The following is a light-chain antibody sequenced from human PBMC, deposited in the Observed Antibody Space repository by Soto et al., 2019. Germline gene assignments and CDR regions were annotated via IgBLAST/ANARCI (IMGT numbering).Light chain of an antibody. CDR2: DVS. Sequence: QSALTQPASVSGSPGQSITISCTGTSNDVGGHNYVSWNQQHPGKAPKLMIYDVSNRPSGVSNRFSGSKSGNTASLTISGLQAEDEADYYCSSYTSSSTVVFGGGTKLTVL. J-gene: IGLJ2*01. CDR1: SNDVGGHNY. CDR3: SSYTSSSTVV. V-gene: IGLV2-14*01.